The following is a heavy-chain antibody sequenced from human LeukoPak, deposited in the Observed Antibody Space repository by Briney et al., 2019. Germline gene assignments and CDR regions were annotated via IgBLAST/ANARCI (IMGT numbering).Heavy chain of an antibody. J-gene: IGHJ3*02. V-gene: IGHV3-53*01. CDR2: IYGGGST. CDR1: GFTVSSNY. CDR3: AKVGDIVGPSQGRGRPFDI. Sequence: TGGSLRLSCAASGFTVSSNYMSWVRQAPGKGLEWVSVIYGGGSTYYADSVKGRFTISRDNSKSTLSLQMNSLRAEDTAVYYCAKVGDIVGPSQGRGRPFDIWGQGTMVTVSS. D-gene: IGHD5-12*01.